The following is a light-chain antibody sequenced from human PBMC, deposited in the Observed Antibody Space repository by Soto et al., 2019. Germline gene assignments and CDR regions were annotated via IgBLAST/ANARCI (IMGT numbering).Light chain of an antibody. CDR2: AAS. CDR1: QGIRND. CDR3: LQDYNYPFT. Sequence: IQITQSPSSLSASVGDRVTITCRASQGIRNDLGWYQQKPGKAPKLLIYAASSLQSGVPLRFSGSGFGTDFTLTISSLQPEDFATYYCLQDYNYPFTFGPGTKVDIK. V-gene: IGKV1-6*01. J-gene: IGKJ3*01.